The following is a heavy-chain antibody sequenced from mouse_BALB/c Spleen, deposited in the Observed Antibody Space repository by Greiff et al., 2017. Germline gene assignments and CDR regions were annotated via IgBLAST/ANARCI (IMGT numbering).Heavy chain of an antibody. CDR2: IYPGDGDT. CDR1: GYAFSSSW. CDR3: ARSRDGYYGYFDV. D-gene: IGHD2-3*01. J-gene: IGHJ1*01. V-gene: IGHV1-82*01. Sequence: VQLQQSGPELVKPGASVKISCKASGYAFSSSWMNWVKQRPGQGLEWIGRIYPGDGDTNYNGKFKGKATLTADKSSSTAYMQLSSLTSVDSAVYFCARSRDGYYGYFDVWGAGTTVTVSS.